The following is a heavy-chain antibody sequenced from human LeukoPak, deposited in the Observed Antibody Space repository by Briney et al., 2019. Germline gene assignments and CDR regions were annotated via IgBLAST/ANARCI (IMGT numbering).Heavy chain of an antibody. J-gene: IGHJ1*01. Sequence: GGSLRLSCAASGFTVSSNYMSWVRQAPGKGLEWVSVIYSGGSTYYADSVKGRFTISRDNSKNTLYLQMNSLRAEDTAVYYCAKDPTVLLWFGELSSEYFQHWGQGTLVTVSS. CDR1: GFTVSSNY. D-gene: IGHD3-10*01. CDR3: AKDPTVLLWFGELSSEYFQH. CDR2: IYSGGST. V-gene: IGHV3-53*01.